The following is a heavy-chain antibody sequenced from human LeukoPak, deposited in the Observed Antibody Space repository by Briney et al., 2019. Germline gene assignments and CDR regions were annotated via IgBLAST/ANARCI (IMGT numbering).Heavy chain of an antibody. CDR2: INPNRGGT. Sequence: ASVKVSCKASGYTFTGYYMHWVRQAPGQGRDWMGLINPNRGGTNYEQKLQGRVTMTRDTSISTDYMELSRLKSHDTAVYYCARVGTDILTGYSLGGFDYWGQGTLVTVSS. CDR1: GYTFTGYY. D-gene: IGHD3-9*01. CDR3: ARVGTDILTGYSLGGFDY. J-gene: IGHJ4*02. V-gene: IGHV1-2*02.